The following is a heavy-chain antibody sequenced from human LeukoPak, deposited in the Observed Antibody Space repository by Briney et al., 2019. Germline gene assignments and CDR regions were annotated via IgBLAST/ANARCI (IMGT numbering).Heavy chain of an antibody. CDR2: INHSGST. V-gene: IGHV4-34*01. Sequence: SETLSLTCAVYGGSFSGYYWSWIRQPPGKGLEWIGEINHSGSTNYNPSLKSRVTISVDTSKNQFSLKLGSVTAADTAVYYCARVKGRIQQLRDYWGQGTLVTVSS. D-gene: IGHD6-13*01. J-gene: IGHJ4*02. CDR3: ARVKGRIQQLRDY. CDR1: GGSFSGYY.